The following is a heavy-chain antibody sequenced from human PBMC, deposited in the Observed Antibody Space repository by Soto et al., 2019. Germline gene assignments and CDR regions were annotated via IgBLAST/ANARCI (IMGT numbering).Heavy chain of an antibody. Sequence: PSETLSLTCTVSGGSISSYYWSWIRQPPGKGLEWIGYIYYSGSTNYNPSLKSRVTISVDTSKNQFSLKLSSVTAADTAVYYCARDGTRGSVYYYYGMDVRGQGTTVTVSS. J-gene: IGHJ6*02. CDR2: IYYSGST. CDR1: GGSISSYY. CDR3: ARDGTRGSVYYYYGMDV. D-gene: IGHD3-10*01. V-gene: IGHV4-59*01.